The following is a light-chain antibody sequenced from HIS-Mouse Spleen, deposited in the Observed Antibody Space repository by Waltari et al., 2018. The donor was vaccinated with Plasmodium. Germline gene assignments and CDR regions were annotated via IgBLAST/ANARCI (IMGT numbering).Light chain of an antibody. Sequence: EIVMTQSPATLSVSPGERATLPCRASQSVSSNLAWYQQKPGQAHRLLIYGASTRATGIPARFSGSGSGTEFTLTISSMQSEDFAVYYCQQYNNWPRGTFGQGTKVEIK. CDR3: QQYNNWPRGT. V-gene: IGKV3-15*01. J-gene: IGKJ1*01. CDR2: GAS. CDR1: QSVSSN.